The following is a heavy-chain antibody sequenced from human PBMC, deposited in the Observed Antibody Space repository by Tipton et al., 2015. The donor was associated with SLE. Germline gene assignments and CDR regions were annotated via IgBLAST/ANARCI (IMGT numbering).Heavy chain of an antibody. CDR2: INPRGGTT. CDR1: GYTFSSNY. D-gene: IGHD6-19*01. CDR3: ARGLTVAGNDY. J-gene: IGHJ4*02. Sequence: QLVQSGAEVKKPGASVKVSCTASGYTFSSNYIHWVRQAPGQGLEWMGIINPRGGTTTYAQKFQGRVSMTRDTPASTLYIQLSSLRFEDTAVYYCARGLTVAGNDYWGQGTLVTVSA. V-gene: IGHV1-46*01.